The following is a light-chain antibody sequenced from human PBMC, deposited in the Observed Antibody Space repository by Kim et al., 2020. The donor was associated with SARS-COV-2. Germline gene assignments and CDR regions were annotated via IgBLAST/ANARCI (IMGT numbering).Light chain of an antibody. J-gene: IGLJ2*01. Sequence: GQSVTISCTGNSSDVGGYNYVSWYQQHPGKAPKLMIYEVSKRPSGVPDRFSGSKSGNTASLTVSGLQAEDEADYYCSSYAGSNNLVFGGGTKVTVL. CDR2: EVS. V-gene: IGLV2-8*01. CDR3: SSYAGSNNLV. CDR1: SSDVGGYNY.